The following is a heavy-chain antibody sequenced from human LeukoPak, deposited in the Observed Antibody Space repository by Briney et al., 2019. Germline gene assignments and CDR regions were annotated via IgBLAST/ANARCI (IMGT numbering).Heavy chain of an antibody. V-gene: IGHV1-46*01. CDR2: INPSGGST. J-gene: IGHJ4*02. CDR1: GYTFTSYY. Sequence: ASVKVSCKASGYTFTSYYMHWVRQAPGQGLEWMGIINPSGGSTSYAQKLQGRVTMTRDTSTSTVYMELSSLRSEDTAVYYCATDSNAGDHMLDYWGQGTLVTVSS. CDR3: ATDSNAGDHMLDY. D-gene: IGHD5-18*01.